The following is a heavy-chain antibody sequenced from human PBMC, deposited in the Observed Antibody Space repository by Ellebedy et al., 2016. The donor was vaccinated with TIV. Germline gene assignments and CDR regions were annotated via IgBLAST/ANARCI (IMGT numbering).Heavy chain of an antibody. CDR2: ISSSSSYI. D-gene: IGHD2-2*01. CDR1: GFTFSSYS. Sequence: GESLKISXAASGFTFSSYSMNWVRQAPGKGLEWVSSISSSSSYIYYADSVKGRFTISRDNAKNSLYLQMNSLRAEDTAVYYCARDKTDCSSTSCYEEEDYYYYYGMDVWGQGTTVTVSS. V-gene: IGHV3-21*01. CDR3: ARDKTDCSSTSCYEEEDYYYYYGMDV. J-gene: IGHJ6*02.